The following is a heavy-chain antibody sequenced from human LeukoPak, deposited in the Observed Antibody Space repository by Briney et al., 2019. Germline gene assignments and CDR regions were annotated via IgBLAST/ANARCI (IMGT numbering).Heavy chain of an antibody. CDR1: GFTFSSYW. V-gene: IGHV3-48*04. CDR3: AELGITMIGGV. CDR2: ISSSGSTI. D-gene: IGHD3-10*02. J-gene: IGHJ6*04. Sequence: RTGGSLRLSCAASGFTFSSYWMNWVRQAPGKGLEWVSYISSSGSTIYYADSVKGRFTISSDNAKNSLYLQMNSLRAEDTAVYYCAELGITMIGGVWGKGTTVTISS.